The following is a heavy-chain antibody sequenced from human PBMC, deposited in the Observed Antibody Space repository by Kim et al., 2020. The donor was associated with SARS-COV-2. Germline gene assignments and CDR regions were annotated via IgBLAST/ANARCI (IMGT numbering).Heavy chain of an antibody. CDR2: INAGNGNT. V-gene: IGHV1-3*01. CDR1: GYTFTSYA. D-gene: IGHD2-15*01. J-gene: IGHJ4*02. CDR3: ARGCSGGSCSDY. Sequence: ASVKVSCKASGYTFTSYAMHWVRQAPGQRLEWMGWINAGNGNTKYSQKFQGRVTITRDTSESTAYMELSSLRSEDTAVYYCARGCSGGSCSDYWGQGTLVTVSS.